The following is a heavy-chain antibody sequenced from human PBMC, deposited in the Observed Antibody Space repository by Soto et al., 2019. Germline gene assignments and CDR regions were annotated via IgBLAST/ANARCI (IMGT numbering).Heavy chain of an antibody. V-gene: IGHV1-69*04. Sequence: SVKVSFKASGGTFSSYTISWVRQAPGQGLEWMGRIIPILGIANYAQKFQGRVTITADKSTSTAYMELSSLRSEDTAVYYCARDGQQLAGWFDPWGQGTLVTVSS. J-gene: IGHJ5*02. CDR1: GGTFSSYT. D-gene: IGHD6-13*01. CDR3: ARDGQQLAGWFDP. CDR2: IIPILGIA.